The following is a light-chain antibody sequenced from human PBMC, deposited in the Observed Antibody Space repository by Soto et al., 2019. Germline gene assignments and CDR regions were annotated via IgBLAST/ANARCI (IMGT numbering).Light chain of an antibody. J-gene: IGKJ4*01. CDR2: DVS. CDR3: QQTANWPPT. V-gene: IGKV3-11*01. CDR1: QSVSTS. Sequence: EILLTQSPATLSLSPGERATFSCRASQSVSTSFSWYQQIPGQAPRLLIYDVSNRPTGIPTRFSGDGSGTDYTLTISSLEPEDFAVYYCQQTANWPPTFGGGTKLEI.